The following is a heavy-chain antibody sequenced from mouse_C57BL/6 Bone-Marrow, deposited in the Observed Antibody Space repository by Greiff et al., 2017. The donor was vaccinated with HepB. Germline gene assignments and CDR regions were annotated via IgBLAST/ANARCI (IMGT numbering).Heavy chain of an antibody. CDR3: STDYGSSSDY. D-gene: IGHD1-1*01. Sequence: EVQPQESGAELVRPGASVKLYCTASGFNIKDDYMHWVKQRPEQGLEWIGWIDPENGDTEHASKFQGKATITADTSSNTAYLQLSSLTSEDTAVYYCSTDYGSSSDYWGQGTTLTISS. V-gene: IGHV14-4*01. CDR2: IDPENGDT. CDR1: GFNIKDDY. J-gene: IGHJ2*01.